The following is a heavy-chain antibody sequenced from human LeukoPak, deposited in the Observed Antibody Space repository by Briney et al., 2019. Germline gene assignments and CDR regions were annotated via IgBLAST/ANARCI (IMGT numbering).Heavy chain of an antibody. CDR1: GFTFSSYE. CDR2: ISSSGTTI. D-gene: IGHD4-17*01. J-gene: IGHJ4*02. Sequence: PGGSLRLSCAASGFTFSSYEMNWVRQAPGKGLEWLSYISSSGTTIKYADSVKGRFTISRDNAKNSLYLQVNSLRAEETAVYYCARIMITVTTSDYWGQGTLVTVSS. CDR3: ARIMITVTTSDY. V-gene: IGHV3-48*03.